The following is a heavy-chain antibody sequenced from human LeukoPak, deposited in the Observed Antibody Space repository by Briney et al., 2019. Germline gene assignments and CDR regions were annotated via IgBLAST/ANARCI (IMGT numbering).Heavy chain of an antibody. Sequence: GESLKISCKGSGYSFTSYWIGWVRQMPGKGPEWMGIIYPGDSDTRYSPSFQGQVTISADKSISTAYLQWSSLKASDTAMYYCARPTYYYDSSGYSDAFDIWGQGTMVTVSS. D-gene: IGHD3-22*01. V-gene: IGHV5-51*01. CDR3: ARPTYYYDSSGYSDAFDI. J-gene: IGHJ3*02. CDR2: IYPGDSDT. CDR1: GYSFTSYW.